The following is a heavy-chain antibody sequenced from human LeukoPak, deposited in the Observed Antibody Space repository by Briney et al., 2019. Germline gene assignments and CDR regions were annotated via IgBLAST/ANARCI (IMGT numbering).Heavy chain of an antibody. CDR2: IYYSGST. D-gene: IGHD1-26*01. J-gene: IGHJ4*02. Sequence: SETLSLTCTVSGGSISSYYWSWIQQPPGKGLEWIGYIYYSGSTNYNPSLKSRVTISVDTSKNQFSLKLSSVTAADTAVYYCASQVGATSPLDYWGQGTLVTVSS. V-gene: IGHV4-59*08. CDR3: ASQVGATSPLDY. CDR1: GGSISSYY.